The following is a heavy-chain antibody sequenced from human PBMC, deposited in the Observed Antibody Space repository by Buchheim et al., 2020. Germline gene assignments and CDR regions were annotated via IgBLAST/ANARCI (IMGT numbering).Heavy chain of an antibody. V-gene: IGHV4-59*01. CDR1: GGSISDYY. J-gene: IGHJ5*02. CDR2: VYYSGST. D-gene: IGHD3/OR15-3a*01. Sequence: QVQLQESGPGLVKPSETLSLTCTVSGGSISDYYWSWIRQPPGKGLEWIGFVYYSGSTNYNSSLKSRVTISVDTSKNPLSLWLSSVTAADTAVYYCARDSFRTGPGGGFDPWGQGTL. CDR3: ARDSFRTGPGGGFDP.